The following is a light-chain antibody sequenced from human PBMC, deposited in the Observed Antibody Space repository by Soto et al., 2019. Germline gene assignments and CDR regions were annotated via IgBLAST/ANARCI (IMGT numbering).Light chain of an antibody. V-gene: IGKV1-6*01. J-gene: IGKJ4*01. CDR2: AAS. Sequence: AIQMTQSPSSLSASVGDRVTITCRASQGIRNDLDWYQQKPGKAPKLLIYAASTLQRGVPSRFSGSGSGTDFTLTISSLQPEDFATYYCLQDNNYPLTCGGGTEVEV. CDR1: QGIRND. CDR3: LQDNNYPLT.